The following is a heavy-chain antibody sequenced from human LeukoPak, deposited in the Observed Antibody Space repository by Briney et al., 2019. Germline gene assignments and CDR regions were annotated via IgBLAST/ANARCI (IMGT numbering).Heavy chain of an antibody. V-gene: IGHV4-34*01. CDR2: INHSGST. CDR3: ARLESRDFDWLFIDY. J-gene: IGHJ4*02. CDR1: GGSFSGYY. D-gene: IGHD3-9*01. Sequence: SETLSLTCAVYGGSFSGYYWSWIRQPPGKGLEWSGEINHSGSTNYNPSLKSRVTISVDMSKNQFSLKLSSVTAADTAVYYCARLESRDFDWLFIDYWGQGTLVTVSS.